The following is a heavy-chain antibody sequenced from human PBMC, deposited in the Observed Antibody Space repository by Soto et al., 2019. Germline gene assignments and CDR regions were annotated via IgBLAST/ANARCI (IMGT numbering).Heavy chain of an antibody. CDR3: AHRPRGFTYFLDY. V-gene: IGHV2-5*02. CDR2: LYWDDDE. Sequence: QITLNESGPTLVKPTQTLTLTCTFSGFSLSTRGVGVGWIRPPPGQALEWLALLYWDDDERCTPSLMSRRTTTKDTSKIQWFPTMTNVDPVDTATYYCAHRPRGFTYFLDYWGQGTRVTVSS. J-gene: IGHJ4*02. CDR1: GFSLSTRGVG.